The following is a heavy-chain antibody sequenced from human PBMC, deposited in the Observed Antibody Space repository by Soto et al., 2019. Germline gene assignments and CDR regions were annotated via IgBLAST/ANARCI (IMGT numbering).Heavy chain of an antibody. D-gene: IGHD5-18*01. CDR2: IIPIFGTA. CDR3: AREGQLWFQDYYYYGMDV. CDR1: GGTSSSYA. J-gene: IGHJ6*02. Sequence: SVKVSCKASGGTSSSYAISWVRQAPGQGLEWMGGIIPIFGTANYAQKFQGRVTITADESTSTAYMELSSLRSEDTAVYYCAREGQLWFQDYYYYGMDVWGQGTTVTVSS. V-gene: IGHV1-69*13.